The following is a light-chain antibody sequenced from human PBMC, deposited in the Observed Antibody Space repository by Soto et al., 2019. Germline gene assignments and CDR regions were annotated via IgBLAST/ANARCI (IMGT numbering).Light chain of an antibody. CDR3: QQYEDWYS. Sequence: EIVMTQSPATLSVSPGERVTLSCRASLSVGSNLAWYQQRPGRAPRLLISAASTRATGIPARFSGRGSGTEFTLTISSLQSEDFAVYYCQQYEDWYSFGQGTRVEIK. J-gene: IGKJ2*01. CDR2: AAS. V-gene: IGKV3-15*01. CDR1: LSVGSN.